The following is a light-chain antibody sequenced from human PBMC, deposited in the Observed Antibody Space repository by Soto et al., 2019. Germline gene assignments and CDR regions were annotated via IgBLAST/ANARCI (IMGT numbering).Light chain of an antibody. CDR2: AAS. Sequence: DIQMTQSTSTLSASVGDRVTIACRASQTISSWLAWYQQKPGKAPKLLIYAASSLQSGVPSRFSGSGSGTEFTLTISSLQPDDFATYYCQQYNTYPWTFGRGTKVDI. CDR3: QQYNTYPWT. V-gene: IGKV1-5*01. CDR1: QTISSW. J-gene: IGKJ1*01.